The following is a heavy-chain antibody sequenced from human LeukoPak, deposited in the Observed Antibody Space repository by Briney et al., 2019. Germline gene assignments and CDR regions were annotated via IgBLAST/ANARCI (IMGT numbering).Heavy chain of an antibody. D-gene: IGHD3-22*01. J-gene: IGHJ5*02. CDR2: IIPIFGTA. CDR1: GGTFSSYA. Sequence: SVKVSCKASGGTFSSYAISWVRQAPGQGLEWMGGIIPIFGTANYAQKFQGRVTITTDESTSTAYMELSSQRSEDTAVDYCARDRGSGYYSWFDPWGQGTLVTVSS. CDR3: ARDRGSGYYSWFDP. V-gene: IGHV1-69*05.